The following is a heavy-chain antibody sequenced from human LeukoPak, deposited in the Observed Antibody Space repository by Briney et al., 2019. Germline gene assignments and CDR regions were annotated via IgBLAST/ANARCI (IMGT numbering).Heavy chain of an antibody. J-gene: IGHJ4*02. CDR2: INPNSGGT. CDR1: GYTFTSYD. CDR3: ARDSPTYYYGSGSYYPFDY. V-gene: IGHV1-2*02. Sequence: ASVKVSCKASGYTFTSYDINWVRQATGQGLEWMGWINPNSGGTNYAQKFQGRVTMTRDTSISTAYMELSRLRSDDTAVYYCARDSPTYYYGSGSYYPFDYWGQGTLVTVSS. D-gene: IGHD3-10*01.